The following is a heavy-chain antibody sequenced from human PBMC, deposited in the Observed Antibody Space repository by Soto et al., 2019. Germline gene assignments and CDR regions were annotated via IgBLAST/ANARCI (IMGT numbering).Heavy chain of an antibody. CDR1: GYTFTSYG. CDR2: ISAYNGNT. CDR3: ARDTFNYDSSGPIWFDP. J-gene: IGHJ5*02. V-gene: IGHV1-18*01. Sequence: ASVKVSCKASGYTFTSYGISWVRQAPGQGLEWMGWISAYNGNTNYAQKLQGRVTMTTDTSTSTAYMELRSLRSDDTAVYYCARDTFNYDSSGPIWFDPWGQGTLVTVSS. D-gene: IGHD3-22*01.